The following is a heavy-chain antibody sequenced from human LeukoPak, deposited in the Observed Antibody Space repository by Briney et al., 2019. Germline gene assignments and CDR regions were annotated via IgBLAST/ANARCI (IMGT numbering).Heavy chain of an antibody. CDR3: ARVGFYCSGGSCSSDY. V-gene: IGHV3-7*01. D-gene: IGHD2-15*01. Sequence: PGGSLRLSCAASGFTLSSYWMNWVRQAPGKGLEWVANIKQDGSEKYYVDSVKGRFTISRDNAKNSLYLQMHSLRSEDTAVYDFARVGFYCSGGSCSSDYWGQGTLVTVSS. J-gene: IGHJ4*02. CDR1: GFTLSSYW. CDR2: IKQDGSEK.